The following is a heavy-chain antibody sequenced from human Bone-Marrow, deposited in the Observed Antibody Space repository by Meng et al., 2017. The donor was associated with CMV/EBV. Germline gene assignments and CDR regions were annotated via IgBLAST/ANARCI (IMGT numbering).Heavy chain of an antibody. Sequence: GESLKISCAASGFTFSSYAMSWVRQAPGKGLEWVSVIYSGGSTYYADSVKGRFTISRDNSKNTLYLQMNSLRAEDTAVYYCARAYCSGGSCPHPYYYYGMDVWGQGTTVTVSS. J-gene: IGHJ6*02. CDR3: ARAYCSGGSCPHPYYYYGMDV. CDR2: IYSGGST. V-gene: IGHV3-53*01. D-gene: IGHD2-15*01. CDR1: GFTFSSYA.